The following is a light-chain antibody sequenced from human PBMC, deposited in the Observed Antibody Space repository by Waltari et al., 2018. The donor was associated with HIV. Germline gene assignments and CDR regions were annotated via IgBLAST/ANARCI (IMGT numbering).Light chain of an antibody. V-gene: IGLV1-44*01. Sequence: QSVLAQPPSASGTPGQRVTTSCSGSTSNIGGTTVSWYQQLPGPAPKLLIYSNNQRPSGVPDRFSGSTSGTSASLVISGLQSEDEADYYCAAWDDSLKGGAFGPGTKVTVL. J-gene: IGLJ1*01. CDR3: AAWDDSLKGGA. CDR2: SNN. CDR1: TSNIGGTT.